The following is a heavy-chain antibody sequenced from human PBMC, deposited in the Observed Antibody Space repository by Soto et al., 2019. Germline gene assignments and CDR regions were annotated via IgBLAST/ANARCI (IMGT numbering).Heavy chain of an antibody. Sequence: EVQLVESGGGLVQPGGSLRLSCAASGFTFSSYAMNWVRQATGKGLEWVSYISSSGSTIYYADSVKGRFTISRDNAKNSLYLQMNSLRAEDTAVYYCARDRLEVAATTHYYYGMDVWGQGTTVTVSS. V-gene: IGHV3-48*03. CDR1: GFTFSSYA. J-gene: IGHJ6*02. CDR2: ISSSGSTI. D-gene: IGHD2-15*01. CDR3: ARDRLEVAATTHYYYGMDV.